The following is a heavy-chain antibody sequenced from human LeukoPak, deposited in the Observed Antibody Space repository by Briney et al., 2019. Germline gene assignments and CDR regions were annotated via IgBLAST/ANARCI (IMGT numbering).Heavy chain of an antibody. CDR2: ISAYSGNT. CDR3: ARDKRAILDY. J-gene: IGHJ4*02. Sequence: GGSLRLSCAVSGYTFTSYAMNWVRQAPGQGLEWMGWISAYSGNTNYAQKLQGRVTMTTDTSTSTAYMELRSLRSDDTAVYYCARDKRAILDYWGQGTLVTVSS. V-gene: IGHV1-18*01. CDR1: GYTFTSYA. D-gene: IGHD1-26*01.